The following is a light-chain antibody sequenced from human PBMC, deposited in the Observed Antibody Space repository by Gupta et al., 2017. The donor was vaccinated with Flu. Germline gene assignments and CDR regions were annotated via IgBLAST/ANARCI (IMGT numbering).Light chain of an antibody. J-gene: IGLJ1*01. CDR1: SSDVVGYNY. Sequence: SITISCTGTSSDVVGYNYVSWYQHHPGEAPKLIIFEVDNRPSGISNRFSGSKSGNSASLTISGLQAEDEANYYCCSYGSTSTFLFGSGTNVIVL. CDR2: EVD. CDR3: CSYGSTSTFL. V-gene: IGLV2-14*01.